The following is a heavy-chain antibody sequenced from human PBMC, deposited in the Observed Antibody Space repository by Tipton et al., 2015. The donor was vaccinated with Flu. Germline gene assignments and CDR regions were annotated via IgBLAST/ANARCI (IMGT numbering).Heavy chain of an antibody. CDR1: GFMFNNYA. D-gene: IGHD3-3*01. CDR3: AKTPDELLYDFSSGYLDV. V-gene: IGHV3-23*01. J-gene: IGHJ6*02. Sequence: GSLRLSCAASGFMFNNYAMSWVRQAPGRGLEWVSAVSSGGHSTFYADSVTGRFTIFRDTSKHTLDLQMNSLRAEDTAVYYCAKTPDELLYDFSSGYLDVWGQGTTVTVSS. CDR2: VSSGGHST.